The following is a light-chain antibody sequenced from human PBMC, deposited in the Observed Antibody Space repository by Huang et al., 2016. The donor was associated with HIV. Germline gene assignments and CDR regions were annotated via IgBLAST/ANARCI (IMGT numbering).Light chain of an antibody. CDR1: QDISNY. CDR2: DAS. Sequence: DIQLTQSPPSLSASVGDTVTITCQASQDISNYLNWYQEKPGSAPKFLIYDASNLEAGVPSRFSGSGSGTHFNFTISTLQPEDIGTYYCQHYGDLPFTFGPGTKVDLK. CDR3: QHYGDLPFT. V-gene: IGKV1-33*01. J-gene: IGKJ3*01.